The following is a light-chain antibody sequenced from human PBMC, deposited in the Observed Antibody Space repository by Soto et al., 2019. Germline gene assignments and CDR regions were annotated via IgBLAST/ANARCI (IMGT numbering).Light chain of an antibody. Sequence: EILMTQSPATLSVSPGERVTLSCRAVQGVTTNFAWYQQKSGQSPRLLIYDVSSRATGVPSRFSGTGSETDFTLTISGLQSEDSAIYFCQQYNNWPFSFGQGTRLEIK. CDR1: QGVTTN. J-gene: IGKJ5*01. CDR2: DVS. CDR3: QQYNNWPFS. V-gene: IGKV3-15*01.